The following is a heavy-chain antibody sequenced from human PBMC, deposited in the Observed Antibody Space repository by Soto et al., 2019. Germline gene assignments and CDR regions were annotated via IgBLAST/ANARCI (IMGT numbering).Heavy chain of an antibody. D-gene: IGHD7-27*01. J-gene: IGHJ4*02. CDR3: ARDPKTSGGQHWAFNYFDS. V-gene: IGHV3-30-3*01. Sequence: GGSLRLSCAASGFSFSISPMHWVRQAPGKGPEWVALISYDGTNKFYADSVKGRFTISRDNSKSTLYLQVDSLRPEDAAVYYCARDPKTSGGQHWAFNYFDSWGQGTLVTV. CDR2: ISYDGTNK. CDR1: GFSFSISP.